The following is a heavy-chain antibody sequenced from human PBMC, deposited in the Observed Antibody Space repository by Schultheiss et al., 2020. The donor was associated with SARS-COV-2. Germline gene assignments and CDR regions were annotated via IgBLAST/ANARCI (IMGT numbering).Heavy chain of an antibody. D-gene: IGHD4-17*01. Sequence: SETLSLTCAVYGGSLTNYCWTWIRQPPGKGLEWIGEINHSGSTTYNPSLKSRVTISEDTSKKQFSLKLNSVTAADTAVYYCARGLGAVTTNYYYYYGMDVWGQGTTVTVSS. CDR2: INHSGST. CDR1: GGSLTNYC. J-gene: IGHJ6*02. CDR3: ARGLGAVTTNYYYYYGMDV. V-gene: IGHV4-34*01.